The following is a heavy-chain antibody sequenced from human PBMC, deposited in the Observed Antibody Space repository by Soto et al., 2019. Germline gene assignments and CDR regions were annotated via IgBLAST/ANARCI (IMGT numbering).Heavy chain of an antibody. CDR2: LKPDNGGT. V-gene: IGHV1-2*02. CDR3: ARDLCPLGSGSPCPTFGMDV. J-gene: IGHJ6*02. CDR1: GYTFTGHY. D-gene: IGHD3-10*01. Sequence: QVQLVQAGAEVKPPGASVKVSCKASGYTFTGHYMHWVRQVSGRRLESLGWLKPDNGGTYYAPKFRGRVTFTRDTSNTIAYLEMSGLHSDDTAVYFCARDLCPLGSGSPCPTFGMDVWGQGTTVAVTS.